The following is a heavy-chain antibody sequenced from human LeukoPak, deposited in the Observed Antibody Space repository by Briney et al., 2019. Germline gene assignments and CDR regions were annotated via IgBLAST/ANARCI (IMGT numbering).Heavy chain of an antibody. V-gene: IGHV3-21*01. CDR1: GFTFSSYS. D-gene: IGHD1-26*01. CDR2: ISSSSSYI. J-gene: IGHJ4*02. CDR3: ARDATGLYFDY. Sequence: AGSLRLSCAASGFTFSSYSMNWVRQAPGKGLEWVSSISSSSSYIYYADSVTGRVTISRDNAKNSLYLQMNSLRAEDTAVYYCARDATGLYFDYWGQGTLVTVSS.